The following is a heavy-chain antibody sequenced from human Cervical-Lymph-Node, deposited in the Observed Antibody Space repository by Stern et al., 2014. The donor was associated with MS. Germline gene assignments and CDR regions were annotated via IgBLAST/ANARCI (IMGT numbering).Heavy chain of an antibody. CDR2: IYYSGSYT. CDR3: ARVVEDDLTDWFFDL. Sequence: QVQLQESGPGLVKPLQTLSLTCTVSGGSINSGGHYWSWIRHPPGKGLEFLGYIYYSGSYTYQNPSLKSRLIIAVDSSKNQFSLKLRSVTAADTAVYYCARVVEDDLTDWFFDLWGRGTLVTVS. J-gene: IGHJ2*01. D-gene: IGHD3-3*01. V-gene: IGHV4-31*03. CDR1: GGSINSGGHY.